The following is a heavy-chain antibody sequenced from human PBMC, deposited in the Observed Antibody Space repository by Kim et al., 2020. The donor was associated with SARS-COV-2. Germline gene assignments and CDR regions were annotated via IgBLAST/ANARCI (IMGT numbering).Heavy chain of an antibody. CDR1: GYSFTSYW. Sequence: GESLKISCKGSGYSFTSYWIGWVRQMPGKGLEWMGIIYPGDSDTRYSPSFQGQVTISADKSISTAYLQWSSLKASDTAMYYCARSVATAPDYYYYGMDVWGQGTTVTVSS. J-gene: IGHJ6*02. CDR3: ARSVATAPDYYYYGMDV. D-gene: IGHD5-12*01. V-gene: IGHV5-51*01. CDR2: IYPGDSDT.